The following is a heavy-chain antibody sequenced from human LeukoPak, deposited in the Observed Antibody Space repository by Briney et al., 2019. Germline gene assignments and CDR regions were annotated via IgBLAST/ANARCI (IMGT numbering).Heavy chain of an antibody. V-gene: IGHV4-4*07. Sequence: KSSETLSLTCTVSGGSISSYYWSWIRQPAGKGLEWIGRIYTSGSTNYNPSLKSRVTMSVDTSKNQFSLKLSSVTAADTAVYYCARSGYSYGYLDWYFDLWGRGTLVTVSS. CDR3: ARSGYSYGYLDWYFDL. J-gene: IGHJ2*01. CDR1: GGSISSYY. CDR2: IYTSGST. D-gene: IGHD5-18*01.